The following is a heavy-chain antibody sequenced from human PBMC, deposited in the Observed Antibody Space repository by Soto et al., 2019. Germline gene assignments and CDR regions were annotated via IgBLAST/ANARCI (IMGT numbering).Heavy chain of an antibody. Sequence: QVQVQQSGPGLVKPSETLSLTCTVSSGPSKSHNWGWIRQPPGRGLEWIGYVYDTWSTSYNPSLKRRVTVSADTSTNRISLTLRFVTAADTAVYYCVRQGIGFLHGLVEVWGQGTTVIVSS. CDR3: VRQGIGFLHGLVEV. V-gene: IGHV4-59*08. CDR1: SGPSKSHN. J-gene: IGHJ6*01. D-gene: IGHD3-10*01. CDR2: VYDTWST.